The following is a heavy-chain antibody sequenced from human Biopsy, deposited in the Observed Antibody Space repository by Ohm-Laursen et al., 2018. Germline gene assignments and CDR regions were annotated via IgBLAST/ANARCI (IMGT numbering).Heavy chain of an antibody. CDR3: ARDSLVGVDS. J-gene: IGHJ5*01. Sequence: SLRLSCAASGFTFDTYWMSWVRQAPGKGLEWVAYINQGGSENYYVESVKGRFTISRDNAKNSLYLQMNSLRAEDTAVYYCARDSLVGVDSWGQGTLVTVSS. D-gene: IGHD2-8*02. CDR1: GFTFDTYW. V-gene: IGHV3-7*01. CDR2: INQGGSEN.